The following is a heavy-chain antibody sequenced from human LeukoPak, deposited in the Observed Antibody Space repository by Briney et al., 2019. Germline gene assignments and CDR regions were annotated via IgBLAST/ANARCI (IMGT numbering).Heavy chain of an antibody. Sequence: PGGSLRLSCAASGFTFSSYSMNWVRQAPGKGLECVSSISSTSSYIYNADSVKGRFTISRDNAKNSLYLQMNSLRAEDTAVYYCARESNWGSNAFDVWGRGTVVTVSS. J-gene: IGHJ3*01. CDR2: ISSTSSYI. CDR3: ARESNWGSNAFDV. D-gene: IGHD7-27*01. V-gene: IGHV3-21*01. CDR1: GFTFSSYS.